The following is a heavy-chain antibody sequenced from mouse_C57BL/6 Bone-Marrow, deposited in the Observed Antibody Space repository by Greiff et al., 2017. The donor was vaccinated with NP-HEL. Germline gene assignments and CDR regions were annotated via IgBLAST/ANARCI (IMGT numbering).Heavy chain of an antibody. D-gene: IGHD1-1*01. CDR1: GFTFSDYY. V-gene: IGHV5-12*01. CDR2: ISTGGGST. Sequence: EVQRVESGGGLVQPGGSLKLSCAASGFTFSDYYMYWVRQTPEKRLEWVAYISTGGGSTYYPDTVKGRFTISRDNAKNTLYLQMSRLKSEDTAMYYCARQNSDYYGSSFYAMDYWGQGTSVTVSS. J-gene: IGHJ4*01. CDR3: ARQNSDYYGSSFYAMDY.